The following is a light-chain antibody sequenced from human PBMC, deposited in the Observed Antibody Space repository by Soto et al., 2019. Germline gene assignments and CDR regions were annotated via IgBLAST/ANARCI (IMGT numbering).Light chain of an antibody. CDR1: SSNIGAVSD. J-gene: IGLJ1*01. CDR2: GNN. V-gene: IGLV1-40*01. CDR3: QSYDSSLSGYV. Sequence: QSVLTQPPSVSGSPGQSVTISCTWSSSNIGAVSDVHWYQQLPGTAPKLLIYGNNNRPSGVPDRFSGSKSDTSASLAITGLQAEDEADYYCQSYDSSLSGYVFGTGTKVTVL.